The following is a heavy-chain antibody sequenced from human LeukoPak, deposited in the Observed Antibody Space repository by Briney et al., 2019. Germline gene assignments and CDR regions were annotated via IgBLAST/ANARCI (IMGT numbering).Heavy chain of an antibody. D-gene: IGHD6-19*01. CDR3: ARDSGSHTY. V-gene: IGHV4-59*02. J-gene: IGHJ4*02. CDR2: IYYTGST. CDR1: GGSVSTYY. Sequence: SETLSLTCTVSGGSVSTYYWSWIRQPLGKGLEWIGYIYYTGSTNYNPSLKSRITISVDTSKNQFSLKLRSVTAADTAVYYCARDSGSHTYWGQGTLVTVSS.